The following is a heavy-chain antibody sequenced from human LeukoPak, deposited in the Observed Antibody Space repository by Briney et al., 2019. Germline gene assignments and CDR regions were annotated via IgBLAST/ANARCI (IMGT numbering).Heavy chain of an antibody. D-gene: IGHD5-12*01. CDR3: ARGPSYVDTAATPFDY. CDR2: IYSGGST. J-gene: IGHJ4*02. V-gene: IGHV3-66*01. CDR1: GLTVSSNY. Sequence: PGGSLRLSCAASGLTVSSNYMSWVRQAPGKGLEWVSVIYSGGSTYYADSVKGRFTISRDNSKNTLYLQMNSLRAEDTAVYYCARGPSYVDTAATPFDYWGQGTLVTVSS.